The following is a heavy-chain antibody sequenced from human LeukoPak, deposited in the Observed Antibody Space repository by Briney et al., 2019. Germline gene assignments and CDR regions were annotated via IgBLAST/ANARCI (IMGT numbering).Heavy chain of an antibody. V-gene: IGHV3-7*01. J-gene: IGHJ5*01. CDR1: GFTFSSYA. CDR3: ASQSYARFDP. D-gene: IGHD3-16*01. CDR2: IQPDGSEG. Sequence: GGSLRLSCAASGFTFSSYAMSWVRQAPGKGLEWVGNIQPDGSEGYPVDSVKGRFTISRDNARNSLFLQMNSLRVEDTAVYYCASQSYARFDPWGQGTLVTVSS.